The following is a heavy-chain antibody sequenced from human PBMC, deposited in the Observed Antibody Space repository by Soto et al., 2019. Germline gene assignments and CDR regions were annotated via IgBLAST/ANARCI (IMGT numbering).Heavy chain of an antibody. J-gene: IGHJ6*01. CDR1: GYTFTGYY. Sequence: ASVKVSCKTSGYTFTGYYMHWVRQAPGQGLEWMGWIDPKSGDTDYAQKFQGWVTMTRDTSMSTVYMEVSRLRSDGTAVYYCARAGPRSAAAGIISYYCAKDGRGRRTTVAFST. CDR3: ARAGPRSAAAGIISYYCAKDG. D-gene: IGHD6-13*01. CDR2: IDPKSGDT. V-gene: IGHV1-2*04.